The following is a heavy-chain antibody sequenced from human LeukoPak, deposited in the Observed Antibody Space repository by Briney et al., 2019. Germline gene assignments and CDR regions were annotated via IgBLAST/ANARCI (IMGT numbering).Heavy chain of an antibody. CDR3: ARAAPSYYGSGSLGSYYYGIDV. V-gene: IGHV4-59*01. CDR2: VYYSGST. Sequence: PSETLSLTCTVSGGSLSSYYWSWIRQPPGKGLEWIGYVYYSGSTNYNPSLKSRVAISIDTSKNQFSLKLSSVTAADTAMYYCARAAPSYYGSGSLGSYYYGIDVWGQGTTVTVSS. D-gene: IGHD3-10*01. J-gene: IGHJ6*02. CDR1: GGSLSSYY.